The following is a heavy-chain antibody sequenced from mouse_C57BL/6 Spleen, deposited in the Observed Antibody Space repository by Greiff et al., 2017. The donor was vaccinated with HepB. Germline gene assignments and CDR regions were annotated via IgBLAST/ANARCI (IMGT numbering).Heavy chain of an antibody. CDR1: GYAFSSSW. Sequence: VQLQESGPELVKPGASVKISCKASGYAFSSSWMNWVKQRPGKGLEWIGRIYPGDGDTNYNGKFKGKATLTADKSSSTAYMQLSSLTSEDSAVYFCAREAHYYGTTWFAYWGQGTLVTVSA. J-gene: IGHJ3*01. CDR2: IYPGDGDT. CDR3: AREAHYYGTTWFAY. D-gene: IGHD1-1*01. V-gene: IGHV1-82*01.